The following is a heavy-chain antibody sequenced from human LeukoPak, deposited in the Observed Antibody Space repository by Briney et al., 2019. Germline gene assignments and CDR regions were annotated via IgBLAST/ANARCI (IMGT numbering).Heavy chain of an antibody. J-gene: IGHJ2*01. CDR1: GYTFTSYY. Sequence: ASATVSCKASGYTFTSYYMHWVRQGPGQGLEWMGIINPSGGSTSYAQKFQGRVTMTRDTSTNTVYMELSSLRSEDTAVFYCVRGASSIAALNPFWYFDLWGRGTLVTVSS. CDR3: VRGASSIAALNPFWYFDL. V-gene: IGHV1-46*01. D-gene: IGHD6-6*01. CDR2: INPSGGST.